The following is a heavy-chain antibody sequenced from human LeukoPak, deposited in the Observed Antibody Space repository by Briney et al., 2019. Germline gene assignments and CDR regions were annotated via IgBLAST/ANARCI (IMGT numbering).Heavy chain of an antibody. D-gene: IGHD2-15*01. CDR1: GYTFTRYD. Sequence: ASVKVSCKASGYTFTRYDINWVRQATGQGLEWMGWITTKSGDTGHAQKFRGRVTITRDTSISTVYMELSSLRSEDTAVYFCARVDGSPDYWGQGTLVTVSS. CDR2: ITTKSGDT. CDR3: ARVDGSPDY. J-gene: IGHJ4*02. V-gene: IGHV1-8*03.